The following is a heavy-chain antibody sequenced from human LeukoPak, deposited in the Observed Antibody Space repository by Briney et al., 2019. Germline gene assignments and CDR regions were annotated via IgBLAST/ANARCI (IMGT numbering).Heavy chain of an antibody. CDR1: GFTFSSYG. CDR2: ISYDGSNK. J-gene: IGHJ5*02. V-gene: IGHV3-30*18. Sequence: GGSLRLSCAASGFTFSSYGMHWVRQAPGKGLEWVAVISYDGSNKYYADSVKGRFTISRDNSKNTLYLQMNSLRAEDTAVYYCAKDLEDCSGGSCYPPADHWGQGTLVTVSS. D-gene: IGHD2-15*01. CDR3: AKDLEDCSGGSCYPPADH.